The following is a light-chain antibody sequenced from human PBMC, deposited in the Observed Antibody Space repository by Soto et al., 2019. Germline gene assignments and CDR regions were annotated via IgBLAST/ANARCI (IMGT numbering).Light chain of an antibody. Sequence: DLQMTQSPSTLSASVGDRVTITCRASQSISGRLAWHQQKPGKAPKLLIYDASSLESGVPSRFSGSGSGTEFILTISSLQPDDFATYYGQQYSSYPLTFGGGTKVEIK. V-gene: IGKV1-5*01. J-gene: IGKJ4*01. CDR1: QSISGR. CDR3: QQYSSYPLT. CDR2: DAS.